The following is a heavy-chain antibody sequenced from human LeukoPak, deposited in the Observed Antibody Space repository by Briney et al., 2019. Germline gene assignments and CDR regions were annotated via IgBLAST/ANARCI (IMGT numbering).Heavy chain of an antibody. CDR1: GGSINSYY. CDR2: IYYSGST. Sequence: SETLSLTCSVSGGSINSYYWSWVRQSPGKGLEWIGYIYYSGSTNYNPSLKSRVTISVDTSKNQFSLKLSSVTAADTAVYYCARHVWLQPFDYWGQGTLVTVSS. CDR3: ARHVWLQPFDY. J-gene: IGHJ4*02. V-gene: IGHV4-59*08. D-gene: IGHD3-9*01.